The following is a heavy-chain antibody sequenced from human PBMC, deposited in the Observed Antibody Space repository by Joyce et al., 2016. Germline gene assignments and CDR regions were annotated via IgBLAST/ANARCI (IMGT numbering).Heavy chain of an antibody. V-gene: IGHV1-2*05. CDR1: GYTFTDYY. CDR3: ARGDLRTSSPLFWYFAL. D-gene: IGHD2-2*01. Sequence: QVQLVQSGAEVKKPGASVKVSCKASGYTFTDYYINWVRQAPGQGLEWMGGINVNSGGTEYPQKFQGRVTMTRDTSIRTAYMELTGLGSDDTVVYYCARGDLRTSSPLFWYFALWGRGTLVTVSS. CDR2: INVNSGGT. J-gene: IGHJ2*01.